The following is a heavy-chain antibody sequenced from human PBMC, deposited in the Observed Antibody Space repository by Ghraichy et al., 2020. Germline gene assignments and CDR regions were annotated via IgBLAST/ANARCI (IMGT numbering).Heavy chain of an antibody. D-gene: IGHD5-18*01. CDR2: IYYSGST. CDR3: ARLTRPGYSYIFDY. V-gene: IGHV4-39*01. CDR1: GGSISSSSYY. Sequence: SETLSLTCTVSGGSISSSSYYWGWIRQPPGKGLEWIGSIYYSGSTYYNPSLKSRVTISVDTSKNQFSLKLSSVTAADTAVYYCARLTRPGYSYIFDYWGQGTLVTVSS. J-gene: IGHJ4*02.